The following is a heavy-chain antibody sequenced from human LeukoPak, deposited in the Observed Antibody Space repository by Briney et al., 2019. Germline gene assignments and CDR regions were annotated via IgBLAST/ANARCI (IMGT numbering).Heavy chain of an antibody. CDR3: ARDTAGDY. J-gene: IGHJ4*02. CDR1: GGSISSSSYY. CDR2: IYYSGST. D-gene: IGHD5-18*01. Sequence: PSETLSLTCTVSGGSISSSSYYWGWIRQPPGKGLEWIGSIYYSGSTYYNPSLKSRVTISVDTSKNQFSLKLSSVTAADTAVYYCARDTAGDYWGQGTLVTVSS. V-gene: IGHV4-39*01.